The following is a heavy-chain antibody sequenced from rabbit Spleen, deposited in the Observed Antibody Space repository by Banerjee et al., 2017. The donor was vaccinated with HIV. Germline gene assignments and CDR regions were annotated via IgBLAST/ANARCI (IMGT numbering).Heavy chain of an antibody. CDR1: GVSFSDKDV. J-gene: IGHJ4*01. Sequence: EQLEESGGGLVKPEGSLTLTCKASGVSFSDKDVMCWVRQTPGKGLEWIACIDVAKYGTSYYTSWAKGRFTISKTSSTTVTLHMTSLTVADTATYFCARDAAGREDFNLWGQGTLVTVS. D-gene: IGHD4-2*01. CDR3: ARDAAGREDFNL. V-gene: IGHV1S45*01. CDR2: IDVAKYGTS.